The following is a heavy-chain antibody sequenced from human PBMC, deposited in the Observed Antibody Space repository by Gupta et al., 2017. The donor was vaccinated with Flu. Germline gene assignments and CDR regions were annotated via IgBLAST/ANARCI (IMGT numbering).Heavy chain of an antibody. V-gene: IGHV3-23*01. D-gene: IGHD2-15*01. CDR1: GFTFSSYA. Sequence: EVQLLESGGGLVQPGGSLRLSCAASGFTFSSYAMSWVRQAPGKGLEWVSAISGSGGSTYYADSVKGRFTISRDNSKNTLYLKMNSLRAEDTAVYYCAKDLMAVVVVAATRFGADYWGQGTLVTVSS. CDR2: ISGSGGST. J-gene: IGHJ4*02. CDR3: AKDLMAVVVVAATRFGADY.